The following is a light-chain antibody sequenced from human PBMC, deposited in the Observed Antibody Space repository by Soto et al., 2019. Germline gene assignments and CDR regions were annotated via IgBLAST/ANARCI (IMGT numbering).Light chain of an antibody. Sequence: ETVLTQSPGTLSLSPGERATLSCRASQSVSSNYLAGYQQQPGQAPRLLMYGASSRATGIPDRFSGRGSGKDFTLNISKLEPEDFAVYSRHQYGSTPPYIFGQANQREIK. CDR3: HQYGSTPPYI. CDR2: GAS. J-gene: IGKJ2*01. CDR1: QSVSSNY. V-gene: IGKV3-20*01.